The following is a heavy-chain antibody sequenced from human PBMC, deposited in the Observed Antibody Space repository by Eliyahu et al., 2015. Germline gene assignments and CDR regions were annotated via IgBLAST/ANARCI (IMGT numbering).Heavy chain of an antibody. CDR2: ISGSGGST. J-gene: IGHJ4*02. CDR3: AILNDYYDSSGYYDLDY. D-gene: IGHD3-22*01. Sequence: EVQLLESGGGLVQPGGSLRLSCAASGFTFXSFAMGWVRQAPGKGLEWVSAISGSGGSTYYADSVKGRFTISRDNSKNTLYLQMNSLRAEDTAVYYCAILNDYYDSSGYYDLDYWGQGTLVTVSS. CDR1: GFTFXSFA. V-gene: IGHV3-23*01.